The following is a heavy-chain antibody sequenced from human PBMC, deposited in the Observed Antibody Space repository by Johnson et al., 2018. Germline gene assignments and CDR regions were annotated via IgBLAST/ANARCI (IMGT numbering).Heavy chain of an antibody. CDR2: IWYDGSNK. V-gene: IGHV3-30*04. CDR3: ARESTIFDREGYYMDV. D-gene: IGHD3-3*01. CDR1: GVTFSSYA. Sequence: QVQLVESGGGVVQPGRSLRLSCAASGVTFSSYAMHWVRQAPGKGLEWVAVIWYDGSNKYYADSVKGRFTISRDNSKNTLYLQMNSLRAEDTAVYYCARESTIFDREGYYMDVWGKGTTVTVSS. J-gene: IGHJ6*03.